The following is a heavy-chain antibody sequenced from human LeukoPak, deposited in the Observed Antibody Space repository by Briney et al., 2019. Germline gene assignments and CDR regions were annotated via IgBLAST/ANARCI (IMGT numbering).Heavy chain of an antibody. CDR2: ISYDGSNK. Sequence: GRSLRLSCAASGFTFSSYAMHWVRQAPGKGLERVAVISYDGSNKYYADSVKGRFTISRDNSKNMLYLQMNSLRAEDTAVYYCAREEAAAGTIFDYWGQGTLVTVSS. CDR1: GFTFSSYA. V-gene: IGHV3-30-3*01. D-gene: IGHD6-13*01. CDR3: AREEAAAGTIFDY. J-gene: IGHJ4*02.